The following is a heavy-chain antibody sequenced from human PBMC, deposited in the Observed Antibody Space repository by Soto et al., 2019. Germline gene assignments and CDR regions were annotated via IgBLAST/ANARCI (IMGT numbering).Heavy chain of an antibody. J-gene: IGHJ6*02. CDR1: GYTFTSYY. D-gene: IGHD3-22*01. Sequence: GALVKVSCKASGYTFTSYYMHWVRQAPGQGLEWMGIINPSGGSTSYAQKFQGRVTMTRDTSTSTVYMELSSLRSEDTAVYYCARVGYDSSGYYPLYYYGMDVWGQGTTVTVSS. V-gene: IGHV1-46*01. CDR3: ARVGYDSSGYYPLYYYGMDV. CDR2: INPSGGST.